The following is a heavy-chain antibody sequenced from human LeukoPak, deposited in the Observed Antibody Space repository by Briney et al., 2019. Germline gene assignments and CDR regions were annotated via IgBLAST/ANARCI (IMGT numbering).Heavy chain of an antibody. CDR3: ARDILTGYYYRGWFDP. CDR1: GYTFTKYG. D-gene: IGHD3-9*01. CDR2: ISAYNGNT. Sequence: ASVKVSCKASGYTFTKYGISWVRQAPGQGLEWMGWISAYNGNTNYAQKLQGRVTMTTDTSTSTAYMELRSLRSDDTAVYYCARDILTGYYYRGWFDPWGQGTLVTVSS. V-gene: IGHV1-18*01. J-gene: IGHJ5*02.